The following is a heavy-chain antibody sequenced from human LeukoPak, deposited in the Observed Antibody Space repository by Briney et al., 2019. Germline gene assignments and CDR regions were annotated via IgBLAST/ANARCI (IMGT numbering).Heavy chain of an antibody. Sequence: PGGSLRLSCAASGFTFSSYGMHWVRQAPGKGLEWVAFIRYDGSNKYYADSVKGRFTISRDNSKNTLYPQMNSLRAEDTAVYYCAKDFSAGDAFDIWGQGTMVTVSS. CDR3: AKDFSAGDAFDI. J-gene: IGHJ3*02. CDR2: IRYDGSNK. D-gene: IGHD2/OR15-2a*01. V-gene: IGHV3-30*02. CDR1: GFTFSSYG.